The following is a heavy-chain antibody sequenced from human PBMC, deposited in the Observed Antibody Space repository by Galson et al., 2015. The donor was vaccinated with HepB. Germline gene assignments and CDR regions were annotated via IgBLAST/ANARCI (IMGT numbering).Heavy chain of an antibody. CDR2: VSWNSGNI. Sequence: SLRLSCAASGFNFDNYAMHWVRPAPGKGLEWVSGVSWNSGNIDHADSVQGRFTLSSHTAPDSLSLQMNSLTVEDTASYYCVKGPGAAAGKGYFQHWGQGILVIVSS. CDR1: GFNFDNYA. J-gene: IGHJ1*01. CDR3: VKGPGAAAGKGYFQH. D-gene: IGHD6-13*01. V-gene: IGHV3-9*01.